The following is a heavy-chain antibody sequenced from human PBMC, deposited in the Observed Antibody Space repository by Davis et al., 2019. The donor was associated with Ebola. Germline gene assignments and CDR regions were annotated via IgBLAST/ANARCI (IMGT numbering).Heavy chain of an antibody. CDR2: IYYSGST. CDR1: GGSISSYY. D-gene: IGHD1-1*01. Sequence: SETLSLTCTVSGGSISSYYWSWIRQPPGKGLEWIGYIYYSGSTNYNPSLTSRVTISVDTSKNQFSLKLSSVTAADTAVYYCASSYNWKGWFDPWGQGTLVTVSS. CDR3: ASSYNWKGWFDP. V-gene: IGHV4-59*01. J-gene: IGHJ5*02.